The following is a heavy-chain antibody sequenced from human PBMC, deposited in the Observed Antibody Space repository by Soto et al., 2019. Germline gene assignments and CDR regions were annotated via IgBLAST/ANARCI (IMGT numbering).Heavy chain of an antibody. CDR2: INHVGGT. Sequence: PSETLSLTCAVYGGFLSESYWTWIRQPTGKGLEWIGEINHVGGTNYNPSLKSRVTMSVDTSQNQFSLRLISVTAADTAMYFCVRISYQLPSSVLSLDHWGQGTPVTVSA. J-gene: IGHJ5*02. V-gene: IGHV4-34*01. D-gene: IGHD3-16*02. CDR1: GGFLSESY. CDR3: VRISYQLPSSVLSLDH.